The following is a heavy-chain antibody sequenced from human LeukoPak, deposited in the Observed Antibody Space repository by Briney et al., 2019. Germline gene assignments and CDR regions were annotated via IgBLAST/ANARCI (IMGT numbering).Heavy chain of an antibody. CDR1: GFTFSSYG. D-gene: IGHD4-11*01. Sequence: AGGSLRLSCAASGFTFSSYGMHWVRQAPGKGLEWVAFIRYDGSNKYYAYSVKGRFTISRDNSKNTLYLQMNSLRAEDTAVYYCAKDLATVTPYFDYWGQGTLVTVSS. CDR3: AKDLATVTPYFDY. CDR2: IRYDGSNK. V-gene: IGHV3-30*02. J-gene: IGHJ4*02.